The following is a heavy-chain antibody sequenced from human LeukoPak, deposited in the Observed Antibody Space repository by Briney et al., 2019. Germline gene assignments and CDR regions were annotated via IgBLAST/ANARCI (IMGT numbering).Heavy chain of an antibody. D-gene: IGHD3-10*01. Sequence: SETLSLTCTVSGGSISSSSYYWGWIRQPPGKGLEWLGSIYYSGSTYYNPSLKSRVTISVDTSKNQFSLKLSSVTAADTAVYYCARARPSYGSGSDYYYGMDVWGQGTTVTVSS. V-gene: IGHV4-39*07. CDR2: IYYSGST. CDR3: ARARPSYGSGSDYYYGMDV. J-gene: IGHJ6*02. CDR1: GGSISSSSYY.